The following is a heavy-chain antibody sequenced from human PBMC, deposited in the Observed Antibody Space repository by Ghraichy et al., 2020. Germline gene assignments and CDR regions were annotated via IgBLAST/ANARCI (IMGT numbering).Heavy chain of an antibody. Sequence: SETLSLTCTVSGDSINTRNYYWGWLRQPPGKGLEWIGSIYYSGSTHLNPSLRSRVTISLNPSKNQFSLKLDSVTAADAAVYYCARQFLRPAFAYWGQGAMVSVSS. D-gene: IGHD5-12*01. CDR1: GDSINTRNYY. CDR3: ARQFLRPAFAY. V-gene: IGHV4-39*01. CDR2: IYYSGST. J-gene: IGHJ4*02.